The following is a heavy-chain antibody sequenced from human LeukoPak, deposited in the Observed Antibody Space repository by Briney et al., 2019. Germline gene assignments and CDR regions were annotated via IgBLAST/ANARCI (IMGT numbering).Heavy chain of an antibody. CDR2: INSDGSST. Sequence: QSGGSLRLSCAASGFTFSSYWMPWVRHAPGKGLVWVSRINSDGSSTSYADSVKGRFTISRDNAKNTLYLQMNSLRAEDTAVYYCATSTAGYNWFDPWGQGTLVTVSS. V-gene: IGHV3-74*01. CDR3: ATSTAGYNWFDP. J-gene: IGHJ5*02. CDR1: GFTFSSYW. D-gene: IGHD2-2*01.